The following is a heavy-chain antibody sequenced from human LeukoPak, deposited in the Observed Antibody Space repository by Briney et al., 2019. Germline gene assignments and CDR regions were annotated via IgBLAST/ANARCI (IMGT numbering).Heavy chain of an antibody. Sequence: PGGSLRLSCAASGFTFSTYSMNWVRQAPGKGLEWVSSISSSSSYIYYADSVKGRFTISRDNAKNSLYLQMSSLRAEDTAVYYCAELGITMIGGVWGKGTTVTISS. V-gene: IGHV3-21*01. D-gene: IGHD3-10*02. J-gene: IGHJ6*04. CDR2: ISSSSSYI. CDR3: AELGITMIGGV. CDR1: GFTFSTYS.